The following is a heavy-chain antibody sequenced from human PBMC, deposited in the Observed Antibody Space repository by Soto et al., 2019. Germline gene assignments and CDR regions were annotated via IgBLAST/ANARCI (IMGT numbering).Heavy chain of an antibody. CDR1: GFTFDDYA. Sequence: EVQLVESGGGLVQPGRSLRLSCAASGFTFDDYAMHWVRQAPGKGLEWVSGISWNSGSIGYADSVKGRFTISRDNAQNSRYLQMNSLRAEDTALYYCAKDPSPTYYYYYLDVWGKGTTVTVSS. CDR2: ISWNSGSI. V-gene: IGHV3-9*01. CDR3: AKDPSPTYYYYYLDV. J-gene: IGHJ6*03.